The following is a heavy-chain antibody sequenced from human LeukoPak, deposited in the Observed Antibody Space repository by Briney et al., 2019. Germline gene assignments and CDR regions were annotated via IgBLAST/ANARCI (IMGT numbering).Heavy chain of an antibody. J-gene: IGHJ4*02. CDR2: INPNSGGT. CDR1: GYTFTDYY. Sequence: ASVKVSCKASGYTFTDYYMHWVRQAPGQGLEWMGRINPNSGGTNYAQKFQGRVTMTRDTSISTAYMELSRLRSDDTAVYYCARPSDSISFDYWGQGTLVTVSS. V-gene: IGHV1-2*06. D-gene: IGHD6-13*01. CDR3: ARPSDSISFDY.